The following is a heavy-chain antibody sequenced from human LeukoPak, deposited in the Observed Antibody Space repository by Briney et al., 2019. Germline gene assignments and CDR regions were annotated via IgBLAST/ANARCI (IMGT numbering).Heavy chain of an antibody. CDR1: GFTFSSTS. V-gene: IGHV3-23*01. Sequence: GGSLRLSCAASGFTFSSTSMSWVRQAPGKGLEWVAVTVDGGDGTYYADSVKGRFTISRDNSNNTLYLQMNGLRAEDTAVYYCARRSHYYYGMDVWGRGTTVIVSS. CDR2: TVDGGDGT. CDR3: ARRSHYYYGMDV. D-gene: IGHD4-17*01. J-gene: IGHJ6*02.